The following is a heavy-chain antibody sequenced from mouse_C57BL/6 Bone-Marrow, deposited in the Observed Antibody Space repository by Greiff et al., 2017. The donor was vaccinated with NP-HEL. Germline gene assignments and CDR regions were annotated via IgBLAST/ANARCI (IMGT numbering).Heavy chain of an antibody. D-gene: IGHD1-1*01. CDR1: GYTFTSYG. CDR2: IYPRSGNT. J-gene: IGHJ2*01. V-gene: IGHV1-81*01. CDR3: ARSSPYYDGSKDYFDY. Sequence: QVQLQQSGAELARPGASVKLSCKASGYTFTSYGISWVKQRTGQGLEWIGEIYPRSGNTYYNEKFKGKATLTADKYSSTAYMELRSLTTEDSAVYFCARSSPYYDGSKDYFDYWGQGTTLTVSS.